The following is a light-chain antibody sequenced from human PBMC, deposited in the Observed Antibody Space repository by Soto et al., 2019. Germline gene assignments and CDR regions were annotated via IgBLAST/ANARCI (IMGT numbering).Light chain of an antibody. Sequence: EIVLTQSPGTLSLSPGERATLSCRASQSVRSSYLAWYQQKPGQAPRLLIYGASSRATGIPDRFSGSGSGTDFTLTIIRLEPEDFSMCYCQQYVNSWTFGQGTKVEIK. CDR2: GAS. CDR3: QQYVNSWT. CDR1: QSVRSSY. V-gene: IGKV3-20*01. J-gene: IGKJ1*01.